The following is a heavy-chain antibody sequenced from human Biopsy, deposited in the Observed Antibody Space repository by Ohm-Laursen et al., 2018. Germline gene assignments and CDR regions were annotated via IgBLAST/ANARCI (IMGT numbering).Heavy chain of an antibody. CDR3: ASLGLVWFGELLSVPFGMDV. CDR1: GFSFSDYH. J-gene: IGHJ6*02. CDR2: ISGGGTT. D-gene: IGHD3-10*01. Sequence: GSLRLSCAASGFSFSDYHMRWIRQAPGRGLEWVSYISGGGTTYYADSVKGRFTISRDNAKNSLYLQMNSLRAEDTAVYFCASLGLVWFGELLSVPFGMDVWGQGTTVTVSS. V-gene: IGHV3-11*04.